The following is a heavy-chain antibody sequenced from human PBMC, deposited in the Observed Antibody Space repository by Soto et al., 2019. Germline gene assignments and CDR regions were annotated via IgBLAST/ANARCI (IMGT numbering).Heavy chain of an antibody. CDR1: GYTFTGYY. Sequence: QVQLVQSGAEVKKPGASGKVSCKASGYTFTGYYMHWVRQAPGQGLEWMGWINPNSGGTNYAQKFQGWVTMTRDTSISTAYMELSRLRSDDTAVYYCARSITIFGVAMGYWGQGTLVTVSS. CDR2: INPNSGGT. D-gene: IGHD3-3*01. J-gene: IGHJ4*02. CDR3: ARSITIFGVAMGY. V-gene: IGHV1-2*04.